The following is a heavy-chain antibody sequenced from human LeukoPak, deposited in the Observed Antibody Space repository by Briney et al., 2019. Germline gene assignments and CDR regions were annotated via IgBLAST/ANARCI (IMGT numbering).Heavy chain of an antibody. CDR2: ICYSGST. D-gene: IGHD6-13*01. CDR1: GGSVSSGSYY. Sequence: PSETLSLTCTVSGGSVSSGSYYWSWIRQPPGKGLEWIGYICYSGSTNYNPSLKSRVTISVDTSKNQFSLKLSSVTAADTAVYYCARGSPRSSSSWIDYWGQGTLVTVSS. CDR3: ARGSPRSSSSWIDY. V-gene: IGHV4-61*01. J-gene: IGHJ4*02.